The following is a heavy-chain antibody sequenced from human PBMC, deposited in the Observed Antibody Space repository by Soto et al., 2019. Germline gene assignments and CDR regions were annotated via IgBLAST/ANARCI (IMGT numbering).Heavy chain of an antibody. CDR1: GGSISSGGYY. V-gene: IGHV4-31*03. Sequence: QVQLQESGPGRVKPSQTLSLTCTVSGGSISSGGYYWSWIRQHPGKRLEWIGYIYYSGSTYYNPSIKIRVTISIDTCKSEFFLRLSSVTGADTGVYSCARAPSIWGQGTLVTVSS. J-gene: IGHJ1*01. CDR2: IYYSGST. CDR3: ARAPSI.